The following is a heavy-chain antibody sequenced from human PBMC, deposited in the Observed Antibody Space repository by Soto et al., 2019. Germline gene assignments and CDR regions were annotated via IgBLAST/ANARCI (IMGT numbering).Heavy chain of an antibody. J-gene: IGHJ4*02. D-gene: IGHD4-17*01. CDR2: ISYDGSKK. CDR1: GFTFSSYG. V-gene: IGHV3-30*18. CDR3: AKPRGTTVTTDFDY. Sequence: QVQLVESGGGVVQPGRSLRLSCAASGFTFSSYGMHWVRQAPGKGLEWVAVISYDGSKKYYADSVKGRFTISRDNSKNTLYLQVNSLRAEDTAVYYCAKPRGTTVTTDFDYWGQGTLVTVSS.